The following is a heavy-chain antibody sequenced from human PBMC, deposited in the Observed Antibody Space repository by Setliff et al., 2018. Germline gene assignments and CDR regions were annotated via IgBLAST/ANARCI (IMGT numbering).Heavy chain of an antibody. V-gene: IGHV4-61*01. Sequence: ASETLSLTCSVSGASISSGSDYWSWIRQPPGKGLEWIGYISYSGNTDYNPSLKSRVAISLDRSKNQFSLRLSSVTAADTAVFYCARCPAHYISSYNHYYYYYMDVWGKGTTVTVSS. CDR1: GASISSGSDY. CDR3: ARCPAHYISSYNHYYYYYMDV. CDR2: ISYSGNT. J-gene: IGHJ6*03. D-gene: IGHD6-6*01.